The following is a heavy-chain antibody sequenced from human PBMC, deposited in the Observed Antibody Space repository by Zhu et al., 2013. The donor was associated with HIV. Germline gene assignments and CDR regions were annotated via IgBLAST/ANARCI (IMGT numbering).Heavy chain of an antibody. Sequence: QDQLVQSGAEMKKPGASVKVSCKASGYIFTSFGISWVRQAPGQRLEWMGWISGYNAKTNYARNLQDRVTMTIDISSSTAYLELRSLRSDDTATYYCARGRYYYDHDGYYHEYFQLWGQGTLVTVSS. V-gene: IGHV1-18*01. CDR2: ISGYNAKT. D-gene: IGHD3-22*01. CDR1: GYIFTSFG. CDR3: ARGRYYYDHDGYYHEYFQL. J-gene: IGHJ1*01.